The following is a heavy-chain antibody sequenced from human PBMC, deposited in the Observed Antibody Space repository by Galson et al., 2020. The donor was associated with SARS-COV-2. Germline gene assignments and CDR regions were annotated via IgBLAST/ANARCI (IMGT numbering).Heavy chain of an antibody. Sequence: TGGSLRLSCAASGSTFSSYGMHWVRQAPGKGLEWVAVIWYDGSNKYYADSVKGRFTISRDNSKNTLYLQMNSLRAEDTAVYYCAREAPRGGWDEDYVDYWGQGTLVTVSS. J-gene: IGHJ4*02. CDR1: GSTFSSYG. CDR3: AREAPRGGWDEDYVDY. D-gene: IGHD6-19*01. V-gene: IGHV3-33*01. CDR2: IWYDGSNK.